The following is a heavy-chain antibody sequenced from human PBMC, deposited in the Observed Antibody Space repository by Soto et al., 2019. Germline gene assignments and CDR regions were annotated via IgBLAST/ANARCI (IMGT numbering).Heavy chain of an antibody. CDR3: AKVDAYSYRTDH. J-gene: IGHJ4*02. D-gene: IGHD3-16*02. Sequence: TGGSLRLSCAASGFTFSNSAMTWVRQALGKGPEWVSSIGRTNNTHYADSVKGRFAISRDNSQSTLYLQMNSLTAEDTAVYFCAKVDAYSYRTDHWGQGTLVTVSS. CDR2: IGRTNNT. CDR1: GFTFSNSA. V-gene: IGHV3-23*01.